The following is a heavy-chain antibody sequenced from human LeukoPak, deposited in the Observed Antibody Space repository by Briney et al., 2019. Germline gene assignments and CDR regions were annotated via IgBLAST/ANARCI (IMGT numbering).Heavy chain of an antibody. CDR1: GLNFTHLC. CDR3: AKSVHVGGTTRSSDP. J-gene: IGHJ5*02. V-gene: IGHV5-51*01. CDR2: IYPGDSNT. D-gene: IGHD2-15*01. Sequence: GESLKISCKGSGLNFTHLCIAWVREMPGKGLEWMGMIYPGDSNTRYSPSFQGQVTISADKSLSTAYLQWSSLKASDTAMYYCAKSVHVGGTTRSSDPWGQGTLVTASS.